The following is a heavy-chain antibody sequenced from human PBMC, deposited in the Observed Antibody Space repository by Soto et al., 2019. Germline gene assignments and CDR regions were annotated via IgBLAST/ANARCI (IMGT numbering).Heavy chain of an antibody. CDR3: ARSITIFSWFDP. Sequence: PSETLSLTCTVSGGSISSGDYYWSWIRQPPGKGLEWIGYIYYSGSTYYNPSLKSRVTISVDTSKNQFSLKLSSVTAADTAVYYCARSITIFSWFDPWGQGTLVTVSS. CDR2: IYYSGST. CDR1: GGSISSGDYY. V-gene: IGHV4-30-4*01. J-gene: IGHJ5*02. D-gene: IGHD3-3*01.